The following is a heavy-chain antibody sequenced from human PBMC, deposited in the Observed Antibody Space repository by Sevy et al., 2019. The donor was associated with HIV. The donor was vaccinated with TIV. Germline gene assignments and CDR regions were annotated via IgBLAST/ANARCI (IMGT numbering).Heavy chain of an antibody. CDR3: AKGRRSSGYFVRDGYFDY. J-gene: IGHJ4*02. CDR2: ISYDGKNK. D-gene: IGHD6-19*01. V-gene: IGHV3-30*18. Sequence: GESLRLSCAASQFTFNYFGMHWVRQAPGKGLEWVALISYDGKNKYYSDSVKGRFTIFRDNSQSTLNLQMERLRDEDTAVYYCAKGRRSSGYFVRDGYFDYWGRGTLVTVSS. CDR1: QFTFNYFG.